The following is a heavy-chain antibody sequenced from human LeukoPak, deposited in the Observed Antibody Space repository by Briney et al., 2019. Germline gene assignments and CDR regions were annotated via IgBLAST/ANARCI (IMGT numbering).Heavy chain of an antibody. CDR2: ISYDGSNK. D-gene: IGHD6-13*01. J-gene: IGHJ4*02. CDR3: ARDFVAAGTIFDY. V-gene: IGHV3-30*04. Sequence: PGGSLRLSCAASGFTFSSYAMHWVRQAPGKGLEWVAVISYDGSNKYYADSVKGRFTISRDNSKNTLYLQMNSLRAEDTAVYYYARDFVAAGTIFDYWGQGTLVTVSS. CDR1: GFTFSSYA.